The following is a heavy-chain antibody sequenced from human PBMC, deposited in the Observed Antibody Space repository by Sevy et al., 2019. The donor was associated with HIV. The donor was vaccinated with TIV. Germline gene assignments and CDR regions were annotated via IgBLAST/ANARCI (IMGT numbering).Heavy chain of an antibody. CDR2: ISSSGSPK. Sequence: GGSLRLSCAASGFTFSDYYMSWIRQAPGKGLEWVSYISSSGSPKYYADSVKGRFTISRDNAKNSLYLQMNSLRAGDTAVYYCARGVTTVTPFDYWGQGTLVTVSS. CDR3: ARGVTTVTPFDY. J-gene: IGHJ4*02. D-gene: IGHD4-17*01. V-gene: IGHV3-11*04. CDR1: GFTFSDYY.